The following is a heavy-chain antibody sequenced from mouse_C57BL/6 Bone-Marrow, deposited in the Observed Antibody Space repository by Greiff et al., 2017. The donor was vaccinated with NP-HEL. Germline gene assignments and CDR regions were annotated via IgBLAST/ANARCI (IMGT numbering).Heavy chain of an antibody. V-gene: IGHV1-63*01. CDR2: IYPGGGYT. Sequence: QVQLQQSGAELVRPGTSVKMSCKASGYTFTNYWIGWAKQRPGHGLEWIGDIYPGGGYTNYNEKFKGKATLTADKSSSTAYMQFSSLTSEDSAIYYCARGRQLRLQGYYYAMDYWGQGTSVTVSS. J-gene: IGHJ4*01. CDR3: ARGRQLRLQGYYYAMDY. D-gene: IGHD3-2*02. CDR1: GYTFTNYW.